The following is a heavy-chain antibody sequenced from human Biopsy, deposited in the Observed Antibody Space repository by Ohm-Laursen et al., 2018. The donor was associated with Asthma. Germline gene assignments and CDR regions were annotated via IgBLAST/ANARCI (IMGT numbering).Heavy chain of an antibody. CDR1: GYTFIGCH. V-gene: IGHV1-2*06. D-gene: IGHD6-13*01. Sequence: SSVKVSCKTSGYTFIGCHIHWMRQAPGQGLEWMGRINPNSGGTNYAQKFQGRVTMTRDTSISTAYMEVSRLRSDDTAVYYCTRGQKSAGDRWFDPWGQGTLVTVSS. J-gene: IGHJ5*02. CDR3: TRGQKSAGDRWFDP. CDR2: INPNSGGT.